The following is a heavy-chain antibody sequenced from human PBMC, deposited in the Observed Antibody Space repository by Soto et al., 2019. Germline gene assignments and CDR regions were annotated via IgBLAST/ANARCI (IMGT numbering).Heavy chain of an antibody. D-gene: IGHD2-2*01. CDR3: ARPIVVVPAARSASNAFDI. CDR1: GYTFTSYA. V-gene: IGHV1-3*01. J-gene: IGHJ3*02. Sequence: QVQLVQSGAEVKKPGASVKVSCKASGYTFTSYAMHWVRQAPGQRLEWMGWINAGNGNTKYSQKFQGRVTITRDTSASTAYMELSSLRSEDTAVYYCARPIVVVPAARSASNAFDIWGQGTMVTVSS. CDR2: INAGNGNT.